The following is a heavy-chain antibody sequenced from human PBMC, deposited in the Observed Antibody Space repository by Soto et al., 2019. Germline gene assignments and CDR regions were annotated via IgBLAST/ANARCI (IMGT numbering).Heavy chain of an antibody. CDR1: GFTFSSYA. D-gene: IGHD6-13*01. J-gene: IGHJ3*01. CDR2: ISGSGGST. V-gene: IGHV3-23*01. Sequence: GGSLRLSCAASGFTFSSYAMSWVRQAPGKGLEWVSAISGSGGSTYYADSVKGRLTISRDNSKNTVYLQMNSLRAEDTAVYYCAKDQGIAASHGIDWGQGTMVTVSS. CDR3: AKDQGIAASHGID.